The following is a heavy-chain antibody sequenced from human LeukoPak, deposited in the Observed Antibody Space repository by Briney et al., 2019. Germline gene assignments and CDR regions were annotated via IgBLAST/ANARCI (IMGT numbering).Heavy chain of an antibody. CDR3: ARDDDSSGYPY. Sequence: SVKVSCKASGGTFSSYAISWVRQAPGQGLEWMGRIIPILGIANYAQKFQGRVTITADKSTSTAYMELSSLRSEDTAVYYCARDDDSSGYPYWGQGTLVTVSS. D-gene: IGHD3-22*01. CDR1: GGTFSSYA. V-gene: IGHV1-69*04. CDR2: IIPILGIA. J-gene: IGHJ4*02.